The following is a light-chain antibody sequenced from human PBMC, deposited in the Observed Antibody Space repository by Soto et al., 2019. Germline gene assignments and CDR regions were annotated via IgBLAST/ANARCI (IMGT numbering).Light chain of an antibody. V-gene: IGLV4-60*02. Sequence: QSMLTQSSSASASLGSSVKLTCTLSRGHSSYIIAWHQQQPGKAPRYLMKLEGSGTYNKGGGVPDRFSGSSSGADRYLTISNLQFEDEADYYCETWDSNTYVFGTGTKVTVL. CDR1: RGHSSYI. CDR3: ETWDSNTYV. CDR2: LEGSGTY. J-gene: IGLJ1*01.